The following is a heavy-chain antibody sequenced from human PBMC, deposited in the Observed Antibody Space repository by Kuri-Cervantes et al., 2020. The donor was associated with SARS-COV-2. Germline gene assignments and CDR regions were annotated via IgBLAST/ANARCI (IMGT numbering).Heavy chain of an antibody. J-gene: IGHJ3*02. CDR3: AKGDYGGDAFDI. CDR2: ISGSGGST. D-gene: IGHD4-23*01. V-gene: IGHV3-23*01. Sequence: GGSLRLSCAASGFTFSSYAMSWVRQAPGKGLEWVSTISGSGGSTYYADSAKGRFTISRDNSKNTLYLQMNSLRAEDTAVYYCAKGDYGGDAFDIWGQGTMVTVSS. CDR1: GFTFSSYA.